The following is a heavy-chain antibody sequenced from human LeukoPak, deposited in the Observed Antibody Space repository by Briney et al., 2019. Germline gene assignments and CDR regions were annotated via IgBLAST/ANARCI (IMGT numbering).Heavy chain of an antibody. CDR1: GGSISSYY. D-gene: IGHD6-13*01. CDR2: IYYSGST. CDR3: ARVLRAAAGTYYFDY. Sequence: SETLSLTCTASGGSISSYYWSWIRQPPGKGLEWIGYIYYSGSTNYNPSLKSRVTISVDTSKNQFSLKLSSVTAADTAVYYCARVLRAAAGTYYFDYWGQGTLVTVSS. V-gene: IGHV4-59*01. J-gene: IGHJ4*02.